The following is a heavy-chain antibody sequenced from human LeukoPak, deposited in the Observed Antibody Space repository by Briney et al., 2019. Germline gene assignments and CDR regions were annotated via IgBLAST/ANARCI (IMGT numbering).Heavy chain of an antibody. V-gene: IGHV4-38-2*02. D-gene: IGHD2-15*01. J-gene: IGHJ4*02. CDR1: GYSISSGYY. CDR2: IYHSGST. CDR3: AKWGCSGGSCYPFDY. Sequence: PSETLSLTCTVSGYSISSGYYWGWIRQPPGKGLEWIGSIYHSGSTYYNPSLKSRVTISVDTSKNQFSLKLSSVTAADTAVYYCAKWGCSGGSCYPFDYWGQGTLVTVSS.